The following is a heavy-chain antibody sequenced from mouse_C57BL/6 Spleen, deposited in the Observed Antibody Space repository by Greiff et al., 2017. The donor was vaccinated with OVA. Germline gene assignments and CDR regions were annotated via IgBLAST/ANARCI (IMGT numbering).Heavy chain of an antibody. CDR3: ARHDYYSNYGAMDY. V-gene: IGHV2-6-1*01. CDR2: IWSDGST. Sequence: VKLMESGPGLVAPSQSLSITCTVSGFSLTSYGVHWVRQPPGKGLEWLVVIWSDGSTTYNSALKSRLSISKDNSKSQVFLKMNSLQTDDTAMYYCARHDYYSNYGAMDYWGQGTSVTVSS. CDR1: GFSLTSYG. J-gene: IGHJ4*01. D-gene: IGHD2-5*01.